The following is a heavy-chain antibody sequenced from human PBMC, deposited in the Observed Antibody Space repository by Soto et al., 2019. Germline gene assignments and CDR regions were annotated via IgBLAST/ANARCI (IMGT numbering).Heavy chain of an antibody. V-gene: IGHV5-10-1*01. J-gene: IGHJ5*02. Sequence: GASLKISCKGSGYSFTSYWISWVRQMPGKGLEWMGRIDPSDSYTNYSPSFQGHVTISAGKSISTAYLQWSSLKASDTAMYYCARLLLSRVDFDPWGQGTLVTVSS. CDR3: ARLLLSRVDFDP. CDR1: GYSFTSYW. CDR2: IDPSDSYT. D-gene: IGHD3-16*02.